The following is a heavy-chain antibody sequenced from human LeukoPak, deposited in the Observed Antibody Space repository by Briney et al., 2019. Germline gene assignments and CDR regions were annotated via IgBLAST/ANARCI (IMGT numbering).Heavy chain of an antibody. CDR3: ARDSSWGLFDY. J-gene: IGHJ4*02. V-gene: IGHV4-59*01. D-gene: IGHD6-13*01. CDR2: IYYSGST. CDR1: GRSISSYY. Sequence: SETLSLTCTVSGRSISSYYWSWIRQPPGKGLEWIGYIYYSGSTNYNPSLKSRVSISVDTSKNQFSLKLSSVTAADTAVYYCARDSSWGLFDYWGQGTLVTVSS.